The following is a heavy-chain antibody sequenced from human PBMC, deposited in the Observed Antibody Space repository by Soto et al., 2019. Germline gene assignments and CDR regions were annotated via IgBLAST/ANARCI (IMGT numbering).Heavy chain of an antibody. CDR1: GFTFGSYA. CDR3: AREDSSGYYYYYYYMDV. J-gene: IGHJ6*03. D-gene: IGHD3-22*01. V-gene: IGHV3-30*04. CDR2: ISYDGSNK. Sequence: GGSLRLSCAASGFTFGSYAMHWVRQAPGKGLEWVAVISYDGSNKYYADSVKGRFTISRDNSKNTLYLQMNSLRAEDTAVYYCAREDSSGYYYYYYYMDVWGKGTTVTVSS.